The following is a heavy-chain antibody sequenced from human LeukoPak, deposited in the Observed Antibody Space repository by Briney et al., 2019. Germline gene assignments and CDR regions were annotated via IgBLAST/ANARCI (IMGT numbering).Heavy chain of an antibody. CDR2: INPNSGGT. Sequence: ASVKVSCKASGYTFTGYYMHWVRQAPGQGLEWMGWINPNSGGTNYAQKFQGRVTMTRDTSVSTAYMELSRLRSDDTAVYYCARSFWFLEWLAGLAWFALWGQGTLVTVSS. J-gene: IGHJ5*02. D-gene: IGHD3-3*01. CDR3: ARSFWFLEWLAGLAWFAL. CDR1: GYTFTGYY. V-gene: IGHV1-2*02.